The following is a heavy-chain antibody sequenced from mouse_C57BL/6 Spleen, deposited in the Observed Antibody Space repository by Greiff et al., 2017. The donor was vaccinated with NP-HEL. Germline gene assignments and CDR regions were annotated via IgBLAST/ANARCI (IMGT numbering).Heavy chain of an antibody. Sequence: EVKLVESGGGLVQPGGSMKLSCAASGFTFSDAWMDWVRQSPETGLEWVAEIRNKANNHATYYAESVKGRFTISRDDSKSSVYLQMNSLRAEDTGIYYCTSYYYGSSYDWYFDVWGTGTTVTVSS. CDR3: TSYYYGSSYDWYFDV. CDR2: IRNKANNHAT. V-gene: IGHV6-6*01. CDR1: GFTFSDAW. J-gene: IGHJ1*03. D-gene: IGHD1-1*01.